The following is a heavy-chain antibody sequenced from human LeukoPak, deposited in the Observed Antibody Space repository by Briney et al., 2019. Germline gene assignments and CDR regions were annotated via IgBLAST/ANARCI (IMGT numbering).Heavy chain of an antibody. CDR2: ISGSGGNT. Sequence: GGSLRLSCVASGFTFSSYAMTWVRQAPGKGLEWVSGISGSGGNTYYADSVKGRFTISRDNSKNTLYLQMNSLRAEDTALYYCTKGDSEWELPGGYWGQGTLVTVSS. CDR3: TKGDSEWELPGGY. CDR1: GFTFSSYA. D-gene: IGHD1-26*01. V-gene: IGHV3-23*01. J-gene: IGHJ4*02.